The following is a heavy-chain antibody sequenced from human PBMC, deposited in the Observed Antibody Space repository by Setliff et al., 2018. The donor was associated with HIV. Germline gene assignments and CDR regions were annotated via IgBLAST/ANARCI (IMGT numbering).Heavy chain of an antibody. D-gene: IGHD4-17*01. CDR3: ASFFVTTVTNQDY. Sequence: GSLRLSCAASGFTFTSFWMSWIRQPPGKRLEWIGEVNQSGDTKSNPSLKSRVTISVDTSNNQFSLKLTSVTAADTAMYYCASFFVTTVTNQDYWGQGTPVTVSS. CDR1: GFTFTSFW. V-gene: IGHV4-34*08. J-gene: IGHJ4*02. CDR2: VNQSGDT.